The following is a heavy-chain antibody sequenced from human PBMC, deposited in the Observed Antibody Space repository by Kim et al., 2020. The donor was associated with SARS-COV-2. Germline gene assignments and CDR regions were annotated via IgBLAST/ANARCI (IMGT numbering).Heavy chain of an antibody. CDR2: IYYSGRN. V-gene: IGHV4-31*03. D-gene: IGHD3-22*01. CDR3: ARAPITMIVVVNAFDI. CDR1: GGSISSGGYY. J-gene: IGHJ3*02. Sequence: SETLSLTCTVSGGSISSGGYYWSWIRQHPGKGLEWIGYIYYSGRNYYNPSLKSRVTISVDTSKNQFSLKLSSVTAADTAVYYCARAPITMIVVVNAFDIWGQGTMVTVSS.